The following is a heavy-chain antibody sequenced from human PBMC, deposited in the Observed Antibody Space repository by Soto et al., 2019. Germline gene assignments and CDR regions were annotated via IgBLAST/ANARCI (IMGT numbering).Heavy chain of an antibody. CDR2: INPNSGGT. CDR3: ARGAYYDILTGYFAPHYYYYYGMDV. D-gene: IGHD3-9*01. J-gene: IGHJ6*02. V-gene: IGHV1-2*02. CDR1: GYTFTGYY. Sequence: ASVKVSCKASGYTFTGYYMHWVRQAPGQGLEWMGWINPNSGGTNYAQKFQGRVTMTRDTSISTAYMELSRLRSDDTAVYYCARGAYYDILTGYFAPHYYYYYGMDVWGQGTTVTLSS.